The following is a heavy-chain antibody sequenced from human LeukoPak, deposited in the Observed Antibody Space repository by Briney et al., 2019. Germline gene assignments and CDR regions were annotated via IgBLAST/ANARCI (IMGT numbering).Heavy chain of an antibody. CDR1: GGSISGYY. CDR3: ARGGWFGTLGFDY. J-gene: IGHJ4*02. D-gene: IGHD3-10*01. Sequence: SETLSLTCSVSGGSISGYYWSWMRQPPGKGLEWIGYIYYTGSTNYNPSLKSRVTISVDTSKNQFSLKLSSVTAADTAAYYCARGGWFGTLGFDYWGQGTLVTVSS. CDR2: IYYTGST. V-gene: IGHV4-59*01.